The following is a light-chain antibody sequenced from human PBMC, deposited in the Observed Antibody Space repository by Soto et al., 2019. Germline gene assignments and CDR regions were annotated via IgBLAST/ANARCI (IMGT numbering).Light chain of an antibody. CDR3: QQYGSSPAT. J-gene: IGKJ1*01. CDR2: GAS. CDR1: QSVSSSY. Sequence: EIVLTQSPGTLSLSPGERATLSCRASQSVSSSYLAWYQQKPGQAPRLLIYGASSMATGIPDRFSGSGSGTDFTLTISTLELEDFAVYYCQQYGSSPATFGQGTKVEIK. V-gene: IGKV3-20*01.